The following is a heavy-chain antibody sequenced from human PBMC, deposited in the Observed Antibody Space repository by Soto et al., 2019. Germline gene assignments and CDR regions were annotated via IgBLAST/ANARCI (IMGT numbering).Heavy chain of an antibody. CDR3: ASGYKYGDNSRWFDP. Sequence: QVQLVQSGAEVKKPGASVKVSCKASGYIFTNYDINWVRQATGQGLEYLGWINTNSGNTGYVQKFKGRVTMTRNTSINTPYMELNSVRSEETSVYYCASGYKYGDNSRWFDPWGQGTLVTVSS. D-gene: IGHD4-17*01. CDR2: INTNSGNT. CDR1: GYIFTNYD. J-gene: IGHJ5*02. V-gene: IGHV1-8*01.